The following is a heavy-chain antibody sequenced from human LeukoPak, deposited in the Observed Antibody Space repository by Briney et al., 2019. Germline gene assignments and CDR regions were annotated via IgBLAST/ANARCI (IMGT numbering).Heavy chain of an antibody. D-gene: IGHD2-8*01. V-gene: IGHV1-18*04. CDR2: ISAYNGNT. CDR1: GYNFTTYG. J-gene: IGHJ3*02. Sequence: ASVKVSCRASGYNFTTYGISWVRQAPGQGLEWMGWISAYNGNTNYAQKLQGRVTMTTDTSTSTAYMELRSLRSDDTAVYYCARVEYAMDLPVCAFDIWGQGTMVTVSS. CDR3: ARVEYAMDLPVCAFDI.